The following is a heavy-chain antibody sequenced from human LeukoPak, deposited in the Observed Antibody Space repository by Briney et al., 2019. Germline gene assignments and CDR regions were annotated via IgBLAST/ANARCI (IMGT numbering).Heavy chain of an antibody. V-gene: IGHV2-5*01. J-gene: IGHJ3*02. CDR2: IYWNDDK. CDR1: GFSLGTRGEG. CDR3: ANSKYSSGWYQAFDI. D-gene: IGHD6-19*01. Sequence: SGPTLVNPTQTLTLTCTFSGFSLGTRGEGVGWIRQPPGKTLEWLTLIYWNDDKRYSPSLKSRLTITKDTSKNQVVLTMTNMDPVDTATYYCANSKYSSGWYQAFDIWGQGTMVTVSS.